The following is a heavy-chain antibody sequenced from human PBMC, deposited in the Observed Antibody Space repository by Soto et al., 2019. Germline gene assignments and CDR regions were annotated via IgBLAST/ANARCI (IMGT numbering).Heavy chain of an antibody. J-gene: IGHJ4*02. D-gene: IGHD3-10*01. V-gene: IGHV4-59*01. Sequence: SETLSLTCTVTGGYISTYYWSWIRQPPGKGLEWIGYIYYSGSTNYNPSLKSRVTISVDTSKNQFSLKLNSVTAADTALFYCARARGSYYNFDYWGQGTLVTVSS. CDR3: ARARGSYYNFDY. CDR2: IYYSGST. CDR1: GGYISTYY.